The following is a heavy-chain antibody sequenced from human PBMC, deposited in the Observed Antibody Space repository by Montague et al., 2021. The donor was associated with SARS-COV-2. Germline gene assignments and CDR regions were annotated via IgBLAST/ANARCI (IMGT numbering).Heavy chain of an antibody. V-gene: IGHV4-59*08. J-gene: IGHJ6*02. CDR2: IYYSGST. Sequence: SETLSLTCTVAGGSISSYYWGWIRQPPGKGLEWIGYIYYSGSTNXXPSLKGGVTISVDTSKDQFSLKLSSVTAADTAVYYCARHAASMIFGVVIIPTGMDVWGQGTTVTVSS. CDR1: GGSISSYY. D-gene: IGHD3/OR15-3a*01. CDR3: ARHAASMIFGVVIIPTGMDV.